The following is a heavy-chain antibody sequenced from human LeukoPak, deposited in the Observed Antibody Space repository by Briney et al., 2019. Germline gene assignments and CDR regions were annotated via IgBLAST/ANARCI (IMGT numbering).Heavy chain of an antibody. CDR1: GGSISSYY. D-gene: IGHD4-17*01. J-gene: IGHJ4*02. Sequence: PSETLSLTCTVSGGSISSYYWSWIRQPPGKGLESIGYIYYSNTNYNPSLKSLVTISVDTSKNQFSLKLSSVTAADTAVYYCARLKYGDYGLYYFDYWGQGTLVTVSS. CDR3: ARLKYGDYGLYYFDY. CDR2: IYYSNT. V-gene: IGHV4-59*08.